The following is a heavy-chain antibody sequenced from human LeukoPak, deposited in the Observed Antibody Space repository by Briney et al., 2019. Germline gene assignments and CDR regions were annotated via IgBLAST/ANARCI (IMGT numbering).Heavy chain of an antibody. D-gene: IGHD3-10*01. CDR2: ISPDGSTT. CDR3: AREGYYGSGSPPSLYFDY. V-gene: IGHV3-74*01. J-gene: IGHJ4*02. Sequence: PGGSLRLSCAASGFTFSSYWMHWVRQAPGKGLVWVSRISPDGSTTGHADSVKGRFTTSRDNSRSTLYLQMNSLRPEDTAIYYCAREGYYGSGSPPSLYFDYWGQGTLVTVSS. CDR1: GFTFSSYW.